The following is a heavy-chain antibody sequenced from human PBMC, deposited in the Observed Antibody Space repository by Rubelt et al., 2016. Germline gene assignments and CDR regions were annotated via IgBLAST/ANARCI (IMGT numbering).Heavy chain of an antibody. CDR2: IYYSGST. Sequence: QVQLQESGPGLVKPSATLSLTCTVSGGSISSYYWSWIRQPPGKGLEWIGYIYYSGSTNYNPPLKRRVTISGETSKNQFSLKLSSVTAADTAGDYCARQLVNTVSNYYYGMDVWGQGTTVTVSS. CDR3: ARQLVNTVSNYYYGMDV. J-gene: IGHJ6*02. CDR1: GGSISSYY. V-gene: IGHV4-59*08. D-gene: IGHD4-11*01.